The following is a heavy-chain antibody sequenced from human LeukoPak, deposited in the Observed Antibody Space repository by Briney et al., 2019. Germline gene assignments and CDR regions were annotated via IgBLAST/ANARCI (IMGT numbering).Heavy chain of an antibody. J-gene: IGHJ4*02. V-gene: IGHV4-38-2*02. Sequence: SETLSLTCTVSGYSISSGYYWGWIRQPPGKGLEWIGSIYHSGSTYYNPSLKSRVTISVDTSKNQFSLKLSSMTAADTAVYYCARDHEYYYDSSGYYDLYYFDYWGQGTLVTVSS. CDR2: IYHSGST. CDR3: ARDHEYYYDSSGYYDLYYFDY. D-gene: IGHD3-22*01. CDR1: GYSISSGYY.